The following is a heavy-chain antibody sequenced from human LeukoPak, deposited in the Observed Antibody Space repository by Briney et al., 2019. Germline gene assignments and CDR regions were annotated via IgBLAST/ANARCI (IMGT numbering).Heavy chain of an antibody. CDR3: ARDRGGAGYGDYDYYYYYGMDV. V-gene: IGHV3-7*01. CDR2: IKQDGSEK. Sequence: GGPLRLPCAASGFTFRRYWKSWPREAPGKGLEGVANIKQDGSEKHYVDSVKGRFNLYRDNAKNSLYVQMNSLRAEDTAVYYCARDRGGAGYGDYDYYYYYGMDVWGQGTTVTVSS. CDR1: GFTFRRYW. D-gene: IGHD4-17*01. J-gene: IGHJ6*02.